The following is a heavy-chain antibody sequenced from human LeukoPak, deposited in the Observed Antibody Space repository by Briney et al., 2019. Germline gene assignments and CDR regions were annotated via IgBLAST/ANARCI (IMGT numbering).Heavy chain of an antibody. J-gene: IGHJ4*02. CDR2: IYYSGST. CDR1: GGCISSYY. CDR3: ARDNPGYYDSSGFDY. V-gene: IGHV4-59*01. D-gene: IGHD3-22*01. Sequence: PSETLSLTCTVSGGCISSYYWSWIRQPPGKGLERIGYIYYSGSTNYNPSLKSRVTISVDTSKNQFSLKLSSVTAADTAVYYCARDNPGYYDSSGFDYWGQGTLVTVSS.